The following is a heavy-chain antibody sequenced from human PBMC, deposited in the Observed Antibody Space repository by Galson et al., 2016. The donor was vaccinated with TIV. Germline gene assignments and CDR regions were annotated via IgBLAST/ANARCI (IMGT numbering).Heavy chain of an antibody. CDR2: LSLSGAYT. CDR1: GFSFRNYV. CDR3: AKVGKSGDYSWDAFDV. V-gene: IGHV3-23*01. Sequence: SLRLSCAASGFSFRNYVMSWVRLAPGKGLEWVSSLSLSGAYTYYADSVKGRFTIFRDNAKYTLFLQLNSLRAGDTAIYYCAKVGKSGDYSWDAFDVWGQGTTVTVSS. J-gene: IGHJ3*01. D-gene: IGHD1-26*01.